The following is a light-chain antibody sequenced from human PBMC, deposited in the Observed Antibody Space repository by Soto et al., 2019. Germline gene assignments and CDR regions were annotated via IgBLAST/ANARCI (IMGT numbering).Light chain of an antibody. Sequence: EIVLTQSPGTLSLSPGERATLSCRASQSISSSYLAWYQQKPGQAPRLLIYGASRRATGFPARFSGSGSGTEFTLTISSLQTDDFSTYYCQQYHSYWTFGQGTKVDI. CDR3: QQYHSYWT. CDR1: QSISSSY. CDR2: GAS. J-gene: IGKJ1*01. V-gene: IGKV3-20*01.